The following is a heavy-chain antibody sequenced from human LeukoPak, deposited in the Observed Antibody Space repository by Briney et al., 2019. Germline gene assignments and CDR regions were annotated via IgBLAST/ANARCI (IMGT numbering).Heavy chain of an antibody. Sequence: PGGSLRLSCAASGFTFSSHSMNWVRQAPGKGLEWVSYISSSSSTIYYADSVKGRFTISRDNAKNSLYLQMNSLRAEDTAVYYCALDTSGSASPFWGQGTLVTVSS. J-gene: IGHJ4*02. CDR3: ALDTSGSASPF. CDR2: ISSSSSTI. D-gene: IGHD6-25*01. CDR1: GFTFSSHS. V-gene: IGHV3-48*01.